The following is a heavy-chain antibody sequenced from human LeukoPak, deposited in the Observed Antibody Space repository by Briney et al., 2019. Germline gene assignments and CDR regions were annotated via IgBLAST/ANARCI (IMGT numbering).Heavy chain of an antibody. CDR1: GGTFSSYA. D-gene: IGHD4-17*01. V-gene: IGHV1-69*05. CDR2: IIPIFGTA. J-gene: IGHJ6*03. Sequence: SVKVSCKASGGTFSSYAISWVRQAPGQGLEWMGGIIPIFGTANYAQKFRGRVTITTDESTSTAYMELSSLRSVDTAVYYCARVHRSALTTVITPWYYYMDVWGKGTTVTVSS. CDR3: ARVHRSALTTVITPWYYYMDV.